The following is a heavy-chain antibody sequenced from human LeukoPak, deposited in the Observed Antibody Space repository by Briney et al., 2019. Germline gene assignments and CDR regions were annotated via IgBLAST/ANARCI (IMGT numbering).Heavy chain of an antibody. D-gene: IGHD2-8*02. CDR1: GGSFSGYY. J-gene: IGHJ4*02. Sequence: KPSGTLSLTCAVYGGSFSGYYWSWIRQPPGKGLEWIGEINHSGSTNYNPSLKSRVTISVDTSKNQFSLKLSSVTAADTAVYYCARLVFDYWGQGTLVTVSS. CDR3: ARLVFDY. V-gene: IGHV4-34*01. CDR2: INHSGST.